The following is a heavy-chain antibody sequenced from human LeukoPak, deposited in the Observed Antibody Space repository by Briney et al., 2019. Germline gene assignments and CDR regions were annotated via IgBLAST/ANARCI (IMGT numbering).Heavy chain of an antibody. D-gene: IGHD5-18*01. CDR1: GFTVSSSY. CDR3: ARDGYSYALVYSFDY. V-gene: IGHV3-30*03. J-gene: IGHJ4*02. Sequence: GGSLRLSCAASGFTVSSSYMSWVRQAPGKGLEWVALISYDGSDKYYADSVKGRFTISRDNSKNTLYLQMNGLRAEDTAVYYCARDGYSYALVYSFDYWGQGTLVTVSS. CDR2: ISYDGSDK.